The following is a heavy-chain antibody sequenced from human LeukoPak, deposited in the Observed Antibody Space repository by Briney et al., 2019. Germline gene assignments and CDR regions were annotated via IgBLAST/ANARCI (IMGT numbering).Heavy chain of an antibody. CDR2: ISSSGTTI. J-gene: IGHJ4*02. CDR1: GFTFSSYE. Sequence: RSGGSLRPSCAASGFTFSSYEMNWVRQAPGKGLQWVSDISSSGTTIYYADSVKGRFTISRDNAKNSLYLQMNSLRAEDTAVYYCVRKYCSTTSCLFDNWGQGTLVTVSS. CDR3: VRKYCSTTSCLFDN. D-gene: IGHD2-2*01. V-gene: IGHV3-48*03.